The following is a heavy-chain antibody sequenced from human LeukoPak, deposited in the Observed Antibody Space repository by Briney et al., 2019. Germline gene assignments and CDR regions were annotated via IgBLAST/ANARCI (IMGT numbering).Heavy chain of an antibody. Sequence: SETLSLTCSVSGHSISSGYYWGWIRQPPGKGMEWIGTMYHRGSTYYNPSLKSRVTMSGDTSKNHFSLKLSSVIAADAAVYYCARHRGDNSNPRYYFYYMDVWGKGTTVTVSS. V-gene: IGHV4-38-2*01. CDR1: GHSISSGYY. CDR3: ARHRGDNSNPRYYFYYMDV. D-gene: IGHD4-11*01. CDR2: MYHRGST. J-gene: IGHJ6*03.